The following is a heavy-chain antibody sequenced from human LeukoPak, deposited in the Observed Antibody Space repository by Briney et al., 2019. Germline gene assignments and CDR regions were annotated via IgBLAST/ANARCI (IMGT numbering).Heavy chain of an antibody. D-gene: IGHD3-3*01. CDR1: GFTFSSYW. CDR2: INEDGSER. Sequence: GGSLRLSCVASGFTFSSYWMTWVRQAPGKGLEWVANINEDGSERNYVDSVKGRFTISRDNAKKSVYLQMNSLKGDDTAVYHCARGRPITVSGVVTLPWGQGTLVTVSS. V-gene: IGHV3-7*01. CDR3: ARGRPITVSGVVTLP. J-gene: IGHJ5*02.